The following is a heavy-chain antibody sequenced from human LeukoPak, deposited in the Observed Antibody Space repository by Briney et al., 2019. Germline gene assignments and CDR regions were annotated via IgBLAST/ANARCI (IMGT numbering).Heavy chain of an antibody. J-gene: IGHJ4*02. V-gene: IGHV4-34*01. D-gene: IGHD6-13*01. CDR2: INHSGST. CDR3: ARGTTKLTAAAGTHFDY. CDR1: SGSFSGYY. Sequence: PSETLSLTCAVYSGSFSGYYWSWIRQPPGKGLEWIGEINHSGSTNYNPSLKSRVTISVDTSKNQFSLKLSSVTAADTAVYYCARGTTKLTAAAGTHFDYWGQGTLVTVSS.